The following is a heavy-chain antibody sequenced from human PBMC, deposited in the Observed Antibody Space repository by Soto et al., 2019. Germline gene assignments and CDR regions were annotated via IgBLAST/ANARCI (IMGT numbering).Heavy chain of an antibody. CDR3: ARDCTRGSCFCIY. CDR1: GYTLTNYA. Sequence: QVQLVQSAAEVKKPGASVKVSCKASGYTLTNYAISWVRQAPGQGPEWMGWINTYNGKSNYAQKFQGRVTMTTDTSTNTAYMELRSLTSDDTAVYYCARDCTRGSCFCIYWGQGTLVTVSS. V-gene: IGHV1-18*01. J-gene: IGHJ4*02. CDR2: INTYNGKS. D-gene: IGHD2-15*01.